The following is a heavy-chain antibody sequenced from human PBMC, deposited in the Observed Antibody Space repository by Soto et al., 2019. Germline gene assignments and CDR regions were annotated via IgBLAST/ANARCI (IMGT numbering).Heavy chain of an antibody. CDR3: GTPTPLRGAMITSINFDF. V-gene: IGHV1-24*01. CDR2: FDPEDGET. D-gene: IGHD3-10*01. J-gene: IGHJ4*02. CDR1: GYTLTELS. Sequence: ASVRVSCKISGYTLTELSMHWVRQAPGKGLEWMGGFDPEDGETIYAQKLHGRVTVTEDKGTDTAYMELSSLKSDDTAVYYCGTPTPLRGAMITSINFDFWGQGTPVTVSS.